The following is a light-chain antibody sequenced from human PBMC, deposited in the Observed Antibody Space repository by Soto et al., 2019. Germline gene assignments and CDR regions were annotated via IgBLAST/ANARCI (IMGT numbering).Light chain of an antibody. Sequence: EIVLTQSPGTLSLSPGERATLSCRASQSVSSSYLAWYQQKPGQAPRLLIHDASSRATGIPDRFSGSGSGTDFTLTISRLEPDDFAVYYCQQFGSSLYTFGQGTKLEIK. J-gene: IGKJ2*01. CDR1: QSVSSSY. CDR3: QQFGSSLYT. V-gene: IGKV3-20*01. CDR2: DAS.